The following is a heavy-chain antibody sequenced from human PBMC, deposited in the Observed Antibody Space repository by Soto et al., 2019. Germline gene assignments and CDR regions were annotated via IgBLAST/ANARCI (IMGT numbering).Heavy chain of an antibody. D-gene: IGHD5-18*01. CDR3: AKDQEDTAMVSFPGPPFDY. CDR2: ISYDGSNK. Sequence: GGSLRLSCAASGFTFSSYGMHWVRQAPGKGLEWVAVISYDGSNKYYADSVKGRFTISRDNSKNTLYLQMNSLRAEDTAVYYCAKDQEDTAMVSFPGPPFDYWGQGTLVTVSS. CDR1: GFTFSSYG. J-gene: IGHJ4*02. V-gene: IGHV3-30*18.